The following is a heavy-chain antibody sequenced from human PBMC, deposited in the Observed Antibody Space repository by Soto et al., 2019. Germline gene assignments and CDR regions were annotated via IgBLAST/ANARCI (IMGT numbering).Heavy chain of an antibody. Sequence: SETLSLTCTVSGGSISSSSYYWGWIRQPPGKGLEWIGSIDYSGITYYSTSLKTRLTISEDTSKNQVVLTMTNMDPVDTATYYCARIPHYSDTYYMDSWGQGTLVTVSS. V-gene: IGHV4-39*06. CDR2: IDYSGIT. D-gene: IGHD3-10*01. J-gene: IGHJ4*02. CDR3: ARIPHYSDTYYMDS. CDR1: GGSISSSSYY.